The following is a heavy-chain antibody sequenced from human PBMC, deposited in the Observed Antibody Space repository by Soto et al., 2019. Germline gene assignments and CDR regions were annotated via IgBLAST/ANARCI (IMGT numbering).Heavy chain of an antibody. Sequence: QLQLQESGPGLVKPSETLSLTCTVSAGSITSDTYYWGWIRQPPEKGLEWIASISYSGSTYYTPTLKRRPPISVATSKSQFSLKLSSVTAADTAVYYCVRFWPPPDYDTLTGYTDAFDYWGQGTLVTVSS. J-gene: IGHJ4*02. CDR2: ISYSGST. D-gene: IGHD3-9*01. CDR3: VRFWPPPDYDTLTGYTDAFDY. V-gene: IGHV4-39*01. CDR1: AGSITSDTYY.